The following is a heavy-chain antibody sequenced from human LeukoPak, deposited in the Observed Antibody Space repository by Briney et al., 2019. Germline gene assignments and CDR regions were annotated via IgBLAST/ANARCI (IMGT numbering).Heavy chain of an antibody. D-gene: IGHD5-18*01. CDR1: GYTFTGYY. CDR3: ARVADTAMVHYFDY. V-gene: IGHV1-2*02. J-gene: IGHJ4*02. Sequence: ASVKVSCKASGYTFTGYYMHWVRQAPGQGLEWMGWINPNSGGTNYAQKFQGRVTMTRDTSISTAYMELSRLRSDDTAVHYCARVADTAMVHYFDYWGQGTLVTVSS. CDR2: INPNSGGT.